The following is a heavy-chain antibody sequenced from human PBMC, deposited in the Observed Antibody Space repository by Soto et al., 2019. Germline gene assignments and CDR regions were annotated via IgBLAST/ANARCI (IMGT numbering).Heavy chain of an antibody. D-gene: IGHD6-19*01. V-gene: IGHV4-59*01. CDR3: ARGRRSSGRHDAFDI. Sequence: QVQLQESGPGLVEPSETLSLTCTVSGGSIGTYYWTWIRQPPGQGLECIGYIDYSGTTNYHPSLKSRVTISVDTSNNQFSLKLSAVTPADTAVYYCARGRRSSGRHDAFDIWGRGTMVTVSS. CDR1: GGSIGTYY. CDR2: IDYSGTT. J-gene: IGHJ3*02.